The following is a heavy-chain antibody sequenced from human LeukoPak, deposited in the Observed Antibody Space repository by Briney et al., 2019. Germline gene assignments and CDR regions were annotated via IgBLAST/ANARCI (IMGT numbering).Heavy chain of an antibody. D-gene: IGHD2-2*02. J-gene: IGHJ6*03. CDR1: GYTFTGYY. CDR2: INPNSGGT. V-gene: IGHV1-2*02. CDR3: ARDGYCSSTSCYTPAGYYYYMDV. Sequence: VASVKVSCKASGYTFTGYYMHWVRQAPGQGLEWRGWINPNSGGTNYAQKFQGRVTMTRDTSISTAYMELSRLRSDDTAVYYCARDGYCSSTSCYTPAGYYYYMDVWGKGTTVTVSS.